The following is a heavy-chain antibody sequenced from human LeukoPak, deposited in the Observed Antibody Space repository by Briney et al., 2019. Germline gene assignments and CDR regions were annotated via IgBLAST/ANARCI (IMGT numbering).Heavy chain of an antibody. CDR1: GFTFSSYW. CDR3: ATGAGCGY. D-gene: IGHD6-19*01. V-gene: IGHV3-7*03. J-gene: IGHJ4*02. CDR2: IKQDGSER. Sequence: QPGGSLRLSCAASGFTFSSYWMTWVRQAPGKGLEWVANIKQDGSERNYVDSVKGRFTISRDNAKNSLCLQMNTLRDEDTAVYYCATGAGCGYWGQGTLVTVSP.